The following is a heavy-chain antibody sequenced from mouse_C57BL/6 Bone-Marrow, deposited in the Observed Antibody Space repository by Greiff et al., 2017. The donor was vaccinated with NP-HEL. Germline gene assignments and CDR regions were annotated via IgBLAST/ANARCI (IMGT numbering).Heavy chain of an antibody. J-gene: IGHJ2*01. CDR3: ARDGSIYENYFDY. CDR1: GYTFTSYG. CDR2: IYPRSGNT. V-gene: IGHV1-81*01. D-gene: IGHD1-1*01. Sequence: QVQLQQSGAELARPGASVKLSCKASGYTFTSYGISWVKQRTGQGLEWIGEIYPRSGNTYYNEKFKGKATLTADKSSSTAYMELRSLTSEDSAVYFCARDGSIYENYFDYWGQGTTLTVSS.